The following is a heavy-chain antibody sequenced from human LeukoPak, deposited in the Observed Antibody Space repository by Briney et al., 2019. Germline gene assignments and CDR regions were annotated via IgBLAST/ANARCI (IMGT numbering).Heavy chain of an antibody. V-gene: IGHV3-9*01. CDR3: AADTSIAARRYMDV. J-gene: IGHJ6*03. CDR1: GFTFDDCT. D-gene: IGHD6-6*01. Sequence: GGSLRLSCAASGFTFDDCTMHWVRQAPGKGLEWVSGISWNSGSIGYADSVKGRFTISRDNSKNTLYLQMNSLRAEDTALYYCAADTSIAARRYMDVWGKGTTVTVSS. CDR2: ISWNSGSI.